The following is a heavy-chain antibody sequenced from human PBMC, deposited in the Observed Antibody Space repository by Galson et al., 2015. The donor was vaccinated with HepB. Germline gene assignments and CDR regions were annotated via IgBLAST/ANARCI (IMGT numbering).Heavy chain of an antibody. CDR1: GGSISNSTHS. CDR2: IYYSGTT. Sequence: ETLSLTCTVSGGSISNSTHSWGWIRQPPGKGLEWIGNIYYSGTTYYNPSLKSRVTISVDTSKNHFSLNLSSVTAADTAVYYCTRHEGSGYCTSTSCNTFDYWGQGTLVTVSS. V-gene: IGHV4-39*01. J-gene: IGHJ4*02. D-gene: IGHD2-2*02. CDR3: TRHEGSGYCTSTSCNTFDY.